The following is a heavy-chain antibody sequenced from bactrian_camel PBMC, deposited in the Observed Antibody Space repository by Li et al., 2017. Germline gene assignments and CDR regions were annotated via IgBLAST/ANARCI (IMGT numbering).Heavy chain of an antibody. CDR1: GFIFSSYS. D-gene: IGHD1*01. J-gene: IGHJ4*01. Sequence: DVQLVESGGGLVQPGGSLRLSCAASGFIFSSYSMSWVRQAPGKGLEWVASIGNGGGSSKTYAGSVKGRFTISQDHPKNTVYLQMNNLKPEDTAMYYCATAQGYIDPWFPRANYNYWGQGTQVTVS. V-gene: IGHV3S40*01. CDR3: ATAQGYIDPWFPRANYNY. CDR2: IGNGGGSSK.